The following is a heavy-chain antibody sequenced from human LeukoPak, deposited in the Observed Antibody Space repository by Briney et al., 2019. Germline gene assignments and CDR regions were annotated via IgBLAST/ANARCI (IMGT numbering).Heavy chain of an antibody. Sequence: GGSLRLSCAASGFTVSSNYMTWVRQAPGKGLEWVSVIYGGGSTYYADSVKGRFTISRDNSKNTLYLQMNSLRAEDTAVYYCARRPGSPRYYYGLDVWAKGPRSPSP. V-gene: IGHV3-53*01. CDR1: GFTVSSNY. D-gene: IGHD3-10*01. CDR2: IYGGGST. CDR3: ARRPGSPRYYYGLDV. J-gene: IGHJ6*02.